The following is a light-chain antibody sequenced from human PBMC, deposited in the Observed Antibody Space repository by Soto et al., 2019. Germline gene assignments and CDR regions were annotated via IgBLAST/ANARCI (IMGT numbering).Light chain of an antibody. Sequence: EIVMTQSPATLSVALGERATLSCRASQNVNTNLAWYQQKLGQAPRLLIFGASTRATGVPARFSGSGSGTEFTLTISSLQSDDFAVYYCQQYTNRPPWTFGQGTKVDMK. CDR3: QQYTNRPPWT. V-gene: IGKV3-15*01. CDR1: QNVNTN. J-gene: IGKJ1*01. CDR2: GAS.